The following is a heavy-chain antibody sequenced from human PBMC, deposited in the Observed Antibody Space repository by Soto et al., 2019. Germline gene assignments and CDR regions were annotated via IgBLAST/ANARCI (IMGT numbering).Heavy chain of an antibody. CDR3: ARVQDYGDKRGHY. Sequence: EVQLVESGGGLVKPGESLRLSCAASGFTFSTYTMNWVRQAPGKGLEWVSSISSGSGYIYYAYSVKGRFTISRDNAKNSLYLQMNSLRAEDTAVYYCARVQDYGDKRGHYWGQGTLVTVSS. CDR1: GFTFSTYT. D-gene: IGHD4-17*01. J-gene: IGHJ4*02. V-gene: IGHV3-21*01. CDR2: ISSGSGYI.